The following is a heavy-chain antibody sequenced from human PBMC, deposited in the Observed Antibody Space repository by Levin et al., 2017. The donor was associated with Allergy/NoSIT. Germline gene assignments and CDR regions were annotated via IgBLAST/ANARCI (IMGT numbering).Heavy chain of an antibody. Sequence: GGSLRLSCAASGFTFTQAWMSWVRQAPGKGLEWVGRIKSKTDGGTTDYAAAVRGRFSISRDDSKSTLHLQMSTLKTEDTAVYYCIMGGGYLHYWGQGTLVTVSS. CDR2: IKSKTDGGTT. CDR1: GFTFTQAW. D-gene: IGHD5-12*01. J-gene: IGHJ4*02. V-gene: IGHV3-15*01. CDR3: IMGGGYLHY.